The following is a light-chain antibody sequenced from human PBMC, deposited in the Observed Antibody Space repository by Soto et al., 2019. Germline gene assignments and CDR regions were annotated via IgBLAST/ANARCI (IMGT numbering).Light chain of an antibody. CDR3: HQRQSLPRT. CDR1: QSVSSN. J-gene: IGKJ1*01. CDR2: GAS. V-gene: IGKV3-15*01. Sequence: ETIITESPYTLSVSLGERATLSCRASQSVSSNLAWYQQKPGQAPRLLIYGASTRATGIPARFSGSGSGTDFTLTISDVQPEDFALYYCHQRQSLPRTFGQGTKVDIK.